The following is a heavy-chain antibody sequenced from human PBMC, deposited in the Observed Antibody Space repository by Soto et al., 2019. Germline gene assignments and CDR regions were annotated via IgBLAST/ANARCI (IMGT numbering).Heavy chain of an antibody. CDR2: ISSGGTTT. D-gene: IGHD3-16*01. CDR1: VFTFTNYE. CDR3: VRGGGRGQFAL. Sequence: GGSLRLSCSASVFTFTNYEMNWVRQAPGKGLEWISYISSGGTTTYYADSVKGRFTISRDSAKSSLTLQMSSLRAEDKDGYYCVRGGGRGQFALWGEGTVVNLSS. J-gene: IGHJ1*01. V-gene: IGHV3-48*03.